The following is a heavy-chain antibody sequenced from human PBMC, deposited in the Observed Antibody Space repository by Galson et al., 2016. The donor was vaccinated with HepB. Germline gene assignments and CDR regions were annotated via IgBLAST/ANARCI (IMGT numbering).Heavy chain of an antibody. Sequence: SLRLSCAASGFTFSSYAMSWVRQAPGKGLEWISYISRTETKYYADSVKGRFTISRDDAKNTVYLQMNSLRDDDTAVYHCTKDLPTTATTSGEHFVYWGQGTLVAVSS. CDR3: TKDLPTTATTSGEHFVY. D-gene: IGHD4-17*01. V-gene: IGHV3-48*03. CDR1: GFTFSSYA. CDR2: ISRTETK. J-gene: IGHJ4*02.